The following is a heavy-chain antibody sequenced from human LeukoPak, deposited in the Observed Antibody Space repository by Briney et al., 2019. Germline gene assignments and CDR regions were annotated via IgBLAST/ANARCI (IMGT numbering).Heavy chain of an antibody. J-gene: IGHJ4*02. Sequence: NPSQTLSLTCTVSGGSISSGGYYWSWIRQHPGKGLEWIGYIYYSGTTYYNPSLKSRVTISVDTSKNQFSLKLSSVTAADTAVYYCAREARNGNIDYWGQGTLVTVSS. CDR3: AREARNGNIDY. D-gene: IGHD2/OR15-2a*01. V-gene: IGHV4-31*03. CDR1: GGSISSGGYY. CDR2: IYYSGTT.